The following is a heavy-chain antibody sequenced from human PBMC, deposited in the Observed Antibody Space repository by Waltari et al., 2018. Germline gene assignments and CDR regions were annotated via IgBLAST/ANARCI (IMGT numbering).Heavy chain of an antibody. Sequence: QVQLQESGPGLVKPSETLSLTCNVAGGTISSYYWSWIRKPPGKGLEWIGYIYYSGSTNYNPSLKSRVTISVDTSKNQFSLKLSSVTAADTAVYYCARSRVDTAMVTFDYWGQGTLVTVSS. D-gene: IGHD5-18*01. CDR1: GGTISSYY. CDR3: ARSRVDTAMVTFDY. V-gene: IGHV4-59*01. J-gene: IGHJ4*02. CDR2: IYYSGST.